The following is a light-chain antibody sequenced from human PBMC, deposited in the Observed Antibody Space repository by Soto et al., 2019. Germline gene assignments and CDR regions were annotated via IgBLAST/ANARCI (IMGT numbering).Light chain of an antibody. CDR1: SSDVGGYNY. CDR2: DVS. V-gene: IGLV2-8*01. J-gene: IGLJ2*01. Sequence: QSVLTQPPSASGSPGQSVTISCTGTSSDVGGYNYVSWYQQHPGKAPKVIIYDVSKRPSGVPDRFSGSKSGNTASLTVSGLQTEDDADYYCASHAGSSAVFGGGTKLTVI. CDR3: ASHAGSSAV.